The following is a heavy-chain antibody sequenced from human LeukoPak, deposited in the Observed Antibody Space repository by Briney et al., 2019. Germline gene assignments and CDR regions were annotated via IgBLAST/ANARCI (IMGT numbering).Heavy chain of an antibody. CDR1: GGSFSGYY. J-gene: IGHJ3*02. V-gene: IGHV4-34*01. Sequence: SETLSLTCAVYGGSFSGYYWSWIRQPPGKGLEWIGEINHSGSTNYNPSLKSRVTISVDTSKNQFSLKLSSVTAADTAVYYCALVRPVYAFDIWGQGTMVTVSS. CDR3: ALVRPVYAFDI. CDR2: INHSGST. D-gene: IGHD2-8*01.